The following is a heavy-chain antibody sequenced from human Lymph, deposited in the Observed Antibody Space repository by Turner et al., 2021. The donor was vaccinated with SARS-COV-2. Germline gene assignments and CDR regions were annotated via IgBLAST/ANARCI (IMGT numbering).Heavy chain of an antibody. CDR1: GGSISSGGYY. D-gene: IGHD4-17*01. J-gene: IGHJ4*02. CDR2: IYYSGST. CDR3: ARDYGGNSNYFGY. V-gene: IGHV4-31*03. Sequence: QVQLQESGPGLVKPSQTLTLTCTVSGGSISSGGYYWSCIRQHPGKGLEWIGYIYYSGSTYYNPSLKSRVTISVDTSKNQFSLKLSSVTAADTAVYYCARDYGGNSNYFGYWGQGTLVTVSS.